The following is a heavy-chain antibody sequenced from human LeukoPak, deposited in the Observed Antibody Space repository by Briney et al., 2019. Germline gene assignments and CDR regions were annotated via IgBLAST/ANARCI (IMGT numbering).Heavy chain of an antibody. CDR2: INHSGST. Sequence: RASETLSLTCTVSGGSISSYYWSWIRQPPGKGLGWIGEINHSGSTNYNPSLKSRVTISVDTSKNQFSLKLSSVTAADTALYFCTLGANYYDRNTYYFTDYWGQGTLVTVSS. D-gene: IGHD3-22*01. CDR1: GGSISSYY. V-gene: IGHV4-34*03. CDR3: TLGANYYDRNTYYFTDY. J-gene: IGHJ4*02.